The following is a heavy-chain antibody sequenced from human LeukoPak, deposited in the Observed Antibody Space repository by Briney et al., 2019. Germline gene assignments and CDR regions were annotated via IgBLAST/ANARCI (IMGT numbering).Heavy chain of an antibody. CDR2: IYPGDSDT. CDR3: ARLIYGGNSVGAFDI. Sequence: NHGESLKISCKGSGYSFTSYWIGWVRQMPGKGLEWMGTIYPGDSDTRYSPSFQGQVTISADKSISTAYLQWSSLKASDTAMYYCARLIYGGNSVGAFDIWGQGTMVTVSS. J-gene: IGHJ3*02. D-gene: IGHD4-23*01. V-gene: IGHV5-51*01. CDR1: GYSFTSYW.